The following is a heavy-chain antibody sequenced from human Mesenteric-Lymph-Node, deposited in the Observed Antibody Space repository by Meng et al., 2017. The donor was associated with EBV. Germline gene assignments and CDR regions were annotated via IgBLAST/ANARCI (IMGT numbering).Heavy chain of an antibody. Sequence: QVQLVESGGGLVQPGGSVRLSCVASGFPFSDYYMSWVRQAPGKGLEWVSYITNSGRTVDYADSVKGRFTISRDTAKISLYLQMNSLRDEDTAIYYCARTPPGYFDYWGQGTLVTVSS. J-gene: IGHJ4*02. CDR1: GFPFSDYY. CDR3: ARTPPGYFDY. D-gene: IGHD1-1*01. V-gene: IGHV3-11*01. CDR2: ITNSGRTV.